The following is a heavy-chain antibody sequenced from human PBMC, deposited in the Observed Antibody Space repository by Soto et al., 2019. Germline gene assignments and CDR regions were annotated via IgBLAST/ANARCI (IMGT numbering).Heavy chain of an antibody. CDR1: GYSFSTRD. D-gene: IGHD2-2*02. J-gene: IGHJ5*02. CDR3: ARPYCDSTSCYTDWYDP. Sequence: ASVKVSCKASGYSFSTRDIIWVRQAAGQGLEWMGWVNPKSGNTDYAKRFRGRVTMTSNTSISTAYMELSAQTSEDTAVYYCARPYCDSTSCYTDWYDPWGQGTLVTVSS. V-gene: IGHV1-8*01. CDR2: VNPKSGNT.